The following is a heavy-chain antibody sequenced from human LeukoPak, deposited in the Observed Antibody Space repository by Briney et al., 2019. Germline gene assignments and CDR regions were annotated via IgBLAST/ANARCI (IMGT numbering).Heavy chain of an antibody. Sequence: PSGTLSLTRTVSGGSISSYYWSWIRQPPGKGLEWIGYIYYSGSTNYNPSLKSRVTISVDTSKNQFSLKLSSVTAADTAVYYCARRMGGAVAEAFDIWGQGTMVTVSS. D-gene: IGHD6-19*01. CDR2: IYYSGST. CDR1: GGSISSYY. V-gene: IGHV4-59*08. J-gene: IGHJ3*02. CDR3: ARRMGGAVAEAFDI.